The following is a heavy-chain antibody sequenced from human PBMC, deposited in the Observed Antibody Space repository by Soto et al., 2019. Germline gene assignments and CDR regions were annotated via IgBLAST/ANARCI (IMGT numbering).Heavy chain of an antibody. D-gene: IGHD1-1*01. V-gene: IGHV3-23*01. CDR3: AKDPGPEANWIRGGFDD. J-gene: IGHJ3*01. Sequence: GSLRLSCAASGFTFSSYAMSWVRQAPWKGLEWVSVIGSGGGTTYYADSVKGRFTISRDNSKNTLFLHMSSLRAEDTAVYYCAKDPGPEANWIRGGFDDWGKGTVVTVSS. CDR1: GFTFSSYA. CDR2: IGSGGGTT.